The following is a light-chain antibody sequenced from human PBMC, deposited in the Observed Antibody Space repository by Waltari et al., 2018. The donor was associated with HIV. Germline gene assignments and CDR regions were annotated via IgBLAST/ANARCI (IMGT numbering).Light chain of an antibody. J-gene: IGLJ2*01. CDR2: NHT. Sequence: QSVLTQPPSVSGAPGQRVTISCTGTSSNIGAGFDVHWYQQLPGTVPKVLIYNHTARASGVPDRFSGSKSATSASLAITGLQAEDEANYYCQSYDISLSGWVFGGGTKLTVL. V-gene: IGLV1-40*01. CDR1: SSNIGAGFD. CDR3: QSYDISLSGWV.